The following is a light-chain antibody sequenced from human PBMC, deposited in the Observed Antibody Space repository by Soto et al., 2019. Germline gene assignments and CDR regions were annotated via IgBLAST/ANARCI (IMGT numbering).Light chain of an antibody. CDR2: GNS. CDR3: QSYDSSLSAL. J-gene: IGLJ3*02. CDR1: SSNIGAGYD. Sequence: QSVLTQPPSVSGAPGQRVTISCTGSSSNIGAGYDVHGYQQLPGTAPKLLIYGNSNRPSGVPDRFSGSKSGTSASLAITGLQAADEADYYCQSYDSSLSALFGGGTKATVL. V-gene: IGLV1-40*01.